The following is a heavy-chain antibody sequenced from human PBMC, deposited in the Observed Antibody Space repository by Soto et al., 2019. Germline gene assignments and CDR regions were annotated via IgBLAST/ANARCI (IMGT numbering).Heavy chain of an antibody. CDR2: INHSGST. CDR3: ARDRRVAAAGPRFYYYGMDV. CDR1: GGSFSGYY. V-gene: IGHV4-34*09. Sequence: SETLSLTCAVYGGSFSGYYWSWIRQPPGKGLEWIGEINHSGSTYYNPSLKSRVTISVDTSKNQFSLKLSSVTAADTAVYYCARDRRVAAAGPRFYYYGMDVWGQGTTVTVSS. J-gene: IGHJ6*02. D-gene: IGHD6-13*01.